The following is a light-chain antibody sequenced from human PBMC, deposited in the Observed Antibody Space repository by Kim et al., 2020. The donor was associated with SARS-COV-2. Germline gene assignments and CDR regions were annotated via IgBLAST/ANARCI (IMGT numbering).Light chain of an antibody. CDR1: QGHLNSVVNTY. V-gene: IGKV2D-29*01. J-gene: IGKJ2*03. CDR2: EAS. CDR3: LQSIQLPHS. Sequence: PSANSFTAIQGHLNSVVNTYIDWYLKQPGHPPHLLFYEASKRFCVAPKMFSSRCSGTDFTLNISLVEAEYVSVYYCLQSIQLPHSFGQGTKLEI.